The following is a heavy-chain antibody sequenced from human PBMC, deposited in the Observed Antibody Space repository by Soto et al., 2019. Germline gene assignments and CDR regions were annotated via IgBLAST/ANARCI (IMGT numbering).Heavy chain of an antibody. CDR3: ARLIGEHNTQPFWLGYFVY. CDR2: INPSGGGT. D-gene: IGHD3-3*01. CDR1: GYNFIGQY. V-gene: IGHV1-46*01. Sequence: GASVKVSCKASGYNFIGQYIHWVRQAPGQGLEWMGIINPSGGGTTYAQKFQGRVVMTSDASTSAVYVELSSLTSEDTAIYFCARLIGEHNTQPFWLGYFVYWGQGTLVTVSP. J-gene: IGHJ4*02.